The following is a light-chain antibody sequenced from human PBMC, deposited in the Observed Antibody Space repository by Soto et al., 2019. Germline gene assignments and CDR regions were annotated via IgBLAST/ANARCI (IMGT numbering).Light chain of an antibody. J-gene: IGKJ3*01. V-gene: IGKV3-20*01. CDR3: QQYGDSPLT. Sequence: EVVLTQSTGTLSLSPGERATLSCRASQNVYINSLAWYQQKPGQPPRLLIYGASTRAAGIPERISGSGSGADCALSIDGLEPEDFAIYYCQQYGDSPLTFGPGTRVD. CDR2: GAS. CDR1: QNVYINS.